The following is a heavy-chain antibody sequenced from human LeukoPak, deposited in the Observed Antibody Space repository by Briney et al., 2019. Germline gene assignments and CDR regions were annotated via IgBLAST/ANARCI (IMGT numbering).Heavy chain of an antibody. CDR2: IYYSGST. CDR1: GGSISSSSYY. CDR3: ARTSDSSGYYYGEYFQH. V-gene: IGHV4-31*03. Sequence: SETLSLTCTVSGGSISSSSYYWGWIRQPPGKGLEWIGYIYYSGSTYYNPSLKSRVTISVDTSKNQFSLKLSSVTAADTAVYYCARTSDSSGYYYGEYFQHWGPGTLVTVSS. J-gene: IGHJ1*01. D-gene: IGHD3-22*01.